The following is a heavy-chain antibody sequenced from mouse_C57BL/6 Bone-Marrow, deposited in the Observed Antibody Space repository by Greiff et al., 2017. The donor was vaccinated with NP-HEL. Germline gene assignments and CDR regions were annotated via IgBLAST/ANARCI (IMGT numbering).Heavy chain of an antibody. J-gene: IGHJ4*01. Sequence: VQLKQSGAELVRPGASVKLSCTASGFNIKDDYMHWVKQRPEQGLEWIGWIDPENGDTEYASKFQGKATITADTSSNAAYLQLSSLTSEDTAVYYCTTYYGSSFYAMDYWGQGTSVTVSS. V-gene: IGHV14-4*01. CDR1: GFNIKDDY. D-gene: IGHD1-1*01. CDR2: IDPENGDT. CDR3: TTYYGSSFYAMDY.